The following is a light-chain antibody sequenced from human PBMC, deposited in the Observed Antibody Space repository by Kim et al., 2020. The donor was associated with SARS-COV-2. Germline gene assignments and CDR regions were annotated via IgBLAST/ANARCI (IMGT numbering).Light chain of an antibody. V-gene: IGKV1-39*01. Sequence: DIQMTQSPSSLSASVGDTVAITCRTRQTIRSNLNWFQQKSGRAPKLLIYDASSLESGVPLRFSGSGSGTEFTLTISSLQPEDSATYYCQQSYTTPQTFGQGTKLEI. CDR2: DAS. J-gene: IGKJ2*01. CDR1: QTIRSN. CDR3: QQSYTTPQT.